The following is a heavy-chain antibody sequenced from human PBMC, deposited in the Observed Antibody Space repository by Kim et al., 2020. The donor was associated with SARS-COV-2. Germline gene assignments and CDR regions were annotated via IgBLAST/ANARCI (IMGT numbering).Heavy chain of an antibody. V-gene: IGHV4-59*13. Sequence: SETLSLTCTVSGGSISSYYWSWIRQPPGKGLEWIGYICYSGSTNYNPSLKSRGTISVDTSKNQFSLKLSSVTAADTAVYYCARGLEVVAATPFDYWGQGTLVTVSS. D-gene: IGHD2-15*01. J-gene: IGHJ4*02. CDR3: ARGLEVVAATPFDY. CDR2: ICYSGST. CDR1: GGSISSYY.